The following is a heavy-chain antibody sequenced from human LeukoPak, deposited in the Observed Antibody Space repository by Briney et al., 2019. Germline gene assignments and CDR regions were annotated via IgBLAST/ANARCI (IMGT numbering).Heavy chain of an antibody. Sequence: GGSLRLSCAASGFTFSSYEMNWVRQAPGKGLEWISYISSSGTTIYYADSVKGRFTISRDNAKNTLYLQMNSLRAEDTAVYYCAKVTYGSGTYGAFDYWGQGTLVTVSS. CDR2: ISSSGTTI. CDR3: AKVTYGSGTYGAFDY. CDR1: GFTFSSYE. D-gene: IGHD3-10*01. J-gene: IGHJ4*02. V-gene: IGHV3-48*03.